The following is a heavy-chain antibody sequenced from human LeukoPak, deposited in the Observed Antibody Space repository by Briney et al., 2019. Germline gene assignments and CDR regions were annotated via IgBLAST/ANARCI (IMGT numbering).Heavy chain of an antibody. CDR3: ARVAVTPSYYGMDV. D-gene: IGHD5-18*01. CDR2: IRSSSSYI. CDR1: GFTFSSYS. V-gene: IGHV3-21*01. J-gene: IGHJ6*02. Sequence: GGSLRLSCAASGFTFSSYSMNWVRQAPGKGLEWVSSIRSSSSYIYYAESVKGRFTISRDNPKNSLYLQMNSLRAEDTAVYYCARVAVTPSYYGMDVWGQGTTVTVSS.